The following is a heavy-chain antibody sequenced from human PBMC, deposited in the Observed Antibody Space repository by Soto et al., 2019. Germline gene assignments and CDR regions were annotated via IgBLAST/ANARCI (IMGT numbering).Heavy chain of an antibody. J-gene: IGHJ4*02. D-gene: IGHD6-13*01. CDR1: GFTFSTYS. CDR2: ITSSSTSI. V-gene: IGHV3-48*02. Sequence: EVQLVESGGGLVQPGGSLRLSCAASGFTFSTYSMDWVRQAPGKGLEWVSYITSSSTSIYYADSVKGRFTISRDNAKNAPYLDMTGLRDGDTAVYYCVRDSSWSFDYWGQGALVTVSS. CDR3: VRDSSWSFDY.